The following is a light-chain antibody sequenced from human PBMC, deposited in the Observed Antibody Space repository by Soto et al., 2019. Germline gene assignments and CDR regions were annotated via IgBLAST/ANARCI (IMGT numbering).Light chain of an antibody. CDR1: QGISSY. CDR2: AAS. CDR3: QQLNSYPFT. Sequence: DILLTQSPSFLSASLGDRVTISCRASQGISSYLAWYQQKPGPAPKLLIYAASTLQSGVPSRFRGSGSGTEFTLTISSLQPEDVATYYWQQLNSYPFTFGPGTRVDIK. J-gene: IGKJ3*01. V-gene: IGKV1-9*01.